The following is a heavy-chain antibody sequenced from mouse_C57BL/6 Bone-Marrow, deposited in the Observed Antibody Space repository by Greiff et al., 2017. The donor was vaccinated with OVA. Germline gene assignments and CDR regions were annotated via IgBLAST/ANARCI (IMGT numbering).Heavy chain of an antibody. CDR1: GYSITSGYY. CDR3: ARWFPWFAY. V-gene: IGHV3-6*01. CDR2: ISYDGSN. Sequence: EVQLQQSGPGLVKPSQSLSLTCSVTGYSITSGYYWNWIRQFPGNKLEWMGYISYDGSNNYNPSLKNRISITRDTSKNQFFLKLNSLTTEDTATYYCARWFPWFAYWGQGTLVTVSA. D-gene: IGHD2-2*01. J-gene: IGHJ3*01.